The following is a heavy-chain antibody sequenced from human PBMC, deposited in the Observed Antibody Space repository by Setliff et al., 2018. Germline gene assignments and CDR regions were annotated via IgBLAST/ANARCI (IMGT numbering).Heavy chain of an antibody. V-gene: IGHV1-18*01. CDR2: ISAYNGNT. CDR3: ARGRHPPWSGYPYYYMDV. Sequence: GASVKVSCKASGYTFTSYGISWVRQAPGQGLEWMGWISAYNGNTIYAQKFQGRVTMTEDTSTDTAYMELSSLRSEDTAVYYCARGRHPPWSGYPYYYMDVWGKGTTVTVSS. J-gene: IGHJ6*03. D-gene: IGHD3-3*01. CDR1: GYTFTSYG.